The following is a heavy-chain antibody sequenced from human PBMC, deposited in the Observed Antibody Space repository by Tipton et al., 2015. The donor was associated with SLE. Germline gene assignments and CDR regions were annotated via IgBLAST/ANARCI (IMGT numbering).Heavy chain of an antibody. J-gene: IGHJ6*02. CDR3: AKDFTNYGMDV. CDR2: IRPDGSHE. Sequence: GSLRLSCAASGFSLSGYGLHWVRQAPGKGLEWLTFIRPDGSHESYGDSVKGRFTNSRDTSKNTLFLQMKSLRVDDTGVYYCAKDFTNYGMDVWGQGTTVTVSS. CDR1: GFSLSGYG. D-gene: IGHD3-16*01. V-gene: IGHV3-30*02.